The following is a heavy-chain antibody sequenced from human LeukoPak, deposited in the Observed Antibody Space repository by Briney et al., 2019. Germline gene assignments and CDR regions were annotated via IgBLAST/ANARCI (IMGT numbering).Heavy chain of an antibody. CDR2: ISGSGGST. CDR1: GFTLSSYA. D-gene: IGHD3-10*01. Sequence: GGSLRLSCAASGFTLSSYAMSWVRQAPGKGLEWVSAISGSGGSTYYADSVKGRFTISRDNSKNTLYLQMNSLRAEDTAVYYCAKGSGSYFDYYYGMDVWGQGTTVTVSS. J-gene: IGHJ6*02. V-gene: IGHV3-23*01. CDR3: AKGSGSYFDYYYGMDV.